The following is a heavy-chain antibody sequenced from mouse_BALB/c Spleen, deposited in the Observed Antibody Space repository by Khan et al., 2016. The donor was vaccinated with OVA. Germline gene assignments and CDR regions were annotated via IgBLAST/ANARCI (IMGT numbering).Heavy chain of an antibody. CDR2: ILPGSGSS. D-gene: IGHD1-1*01. Sequence: VQLQESGAELMKPGASVMISCKAAAYTFSNYWIEWVKQRPGHGLEWIGEILPGSGSSNYSEKFEGKATFTADTSSNTAYMQLNSLTSEDSAVYYCARNDYYGSPFYVDYWGQGTTLTVSS. J-gene: IGHJ2*01. CDR1: AYTFSNYW. CDR3: ARNDYYGSPFYVDY. V-gene: IGHV1-9*01.